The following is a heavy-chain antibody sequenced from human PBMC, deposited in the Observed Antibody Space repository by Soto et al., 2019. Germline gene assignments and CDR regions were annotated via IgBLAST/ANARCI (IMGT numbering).Heavy chain of an antibody. CDR2: IYYSGST. J-gene: IGHJ4*02. CDR3: ASQGWSISSFSY. D-gene: IGHD6-6*01. CDR1: GCAISSYY. V-gene: IGHV4-59*08. Sequence: SDTLSLTFTVSGCAISSYYWSWIRQPPGKGLGWIGYIYYSGSTNYNPSLKSRVTISVDTSKNQFSLKLSSVTAADTAVYYCASQGWSISSFSYWGQGTLVSVSS.